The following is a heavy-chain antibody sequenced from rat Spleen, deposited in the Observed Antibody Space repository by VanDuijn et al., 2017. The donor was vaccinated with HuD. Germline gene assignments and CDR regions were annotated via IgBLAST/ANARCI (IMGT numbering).Heavy chain of an antibody. V-gene: IGHV5-29*01. Sequence: EVQLVESGGGLVQPGRSLKLSCAASRFTFSNYGMAWVRQAPKKGLEWVATISYDGSSTYYRDSVKGRFTISRDNAKSTLYLQMDSLRSEDTATYYCARHGMGYWYFDFWGPGTMVTVSS. J-gene: IGHJ1*01. CDR2: ISYDGSST. CDR3: ARHGMGYWYFDF. CDR1: RFTFSNYG. D-gene: IGHD1-7*01.